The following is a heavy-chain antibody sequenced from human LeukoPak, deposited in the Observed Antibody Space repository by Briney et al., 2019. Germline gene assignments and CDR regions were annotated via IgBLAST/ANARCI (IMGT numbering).Heavy chain of an antibody. CDR1: GFTFSSYW. V-gene: IGHV3-23*01. Sequence: PGGSLRLSCAASGFTFSSYWMSWVRQAPGKGLEWVSAISGSGGSTYYADSVKGRFTISRDNSKNTLYLQMNSLRAEDTAVYYCAKETTPPGFSGYFDYWGQGTLVTVSS. CDR2: ISGSGGST. J-gene: IGHJ4*02. D-gene: IGHD1-1*01. CDR3: AKETTPPGFSGYFDY.